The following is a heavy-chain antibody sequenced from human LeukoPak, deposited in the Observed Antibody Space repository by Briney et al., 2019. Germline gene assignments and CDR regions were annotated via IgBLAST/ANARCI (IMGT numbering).Heavy chain of an antibody. CDR2: INQDGSEK. Sequence: GGSLRLSCAASGFRFSSYWMSWVRPAPGKGLEWVANINQDGSEKYYVDSVKGRFTISRDNAKNSLYLQMNSLRAEDTAVYYCARDGHPFDLWGQGTLVTVAS. CDR1: GFRFSSYW. CDR3: ARDGHPFDL. J-gene: IGHJ4*02. V-gene: IGHV3-7*01.